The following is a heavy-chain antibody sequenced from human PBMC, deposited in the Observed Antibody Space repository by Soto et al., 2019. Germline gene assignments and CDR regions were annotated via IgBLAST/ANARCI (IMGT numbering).Heavy chain of an antibody. V-gene: IGHV3-30*18. D-gene: IGHD6-13*01. J-gene: IGHJ6*02. CDR1: GFTFNTFA. CDR2: ISFDGSQK. Sequence: QVHLVESGGGLVQPGRSLRLSCVASGFTFNTFAMHWVRQPPGKGLEWVSVISFDGSQKYYADSVQGRFDISRDNSKNTLSLQAHTLRTEDTAVYYCAKDLTSSWPYKIKTYFIYALDVWGQGTTVTVSS. CDR3: AKDLTSSWPYKIKTYFIYALDV.